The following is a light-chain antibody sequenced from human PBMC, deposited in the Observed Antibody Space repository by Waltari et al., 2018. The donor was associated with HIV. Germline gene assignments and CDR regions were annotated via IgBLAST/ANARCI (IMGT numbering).Light chain of an antibody. J-gene: IGLJ3*02. CDR2: RNN. CDR1: SSNIGSNY. V-gene: IGLV1-47*01. CDR3: AAWDDSRKV. Sequence: QSVLTQPPSASGTPGQRVTISCSGSSSNIGSNYVYWYQQLPGTAPKLLIYRNNQGPAGVPDRFSGSKSGTSASLAISGLRSEDEADYFCAAWDDSRKVFGGGTKLTVL.